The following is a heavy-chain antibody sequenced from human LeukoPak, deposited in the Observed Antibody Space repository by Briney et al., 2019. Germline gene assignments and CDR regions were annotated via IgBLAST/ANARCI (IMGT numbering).Heavy chain of an antibody. D-gene: IGHD6-19*01. CDR2: ISDSGGDT. V-gene: IGHV3-23*01. CDR1: AFSFDDFA. Sequence: GGSLRLSCAASAFSFDDFAMSWVRQAPGRGLEWIAAISDSGGDTYYAESIKGRFTISRDNSKNTLYLQMNSLRADDTALYYCAKHLFIAVTVLEHWGQGTLDTVSS. J-gene: IGHJ4*02. CDR3: AKHLFIAVTVLEH.